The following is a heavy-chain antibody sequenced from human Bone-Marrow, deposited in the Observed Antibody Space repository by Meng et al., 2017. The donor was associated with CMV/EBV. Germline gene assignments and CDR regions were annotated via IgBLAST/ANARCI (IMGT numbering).Heavy chain of an antibody. J-gene: IGHJ5*02. CDR1: GFTFSGSA. Sequence: GESPKISCAASGFTFSGSAMRWVRQASGKGLEWVGRIRSKANSYATAYAASVKGRFTIPRDDSKNTAYLQMNSLKTEDTAVYYCNSRVVIIPDNWFDPWGQGTLVTVSS. CDR3: NSRVVIIPDNWFDP. V-gene: IGHV3-73*01. CDR2: IRSKANSYAT. D-gene: IGHD3-3*01.